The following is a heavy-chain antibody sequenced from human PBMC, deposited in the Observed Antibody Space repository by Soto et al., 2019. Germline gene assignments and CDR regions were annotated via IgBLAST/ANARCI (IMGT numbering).Heavy chain of an antibody. D-gene: IGHD6-19*01. V-gene: IGHV3-30-3*01. CDR2: ISYDGSNK. Sequence: QVQLVESGGGVVQPGRSLRLSCAASGFTFSSYAMHWVRQAPGKGLEWVAVISYDGSNKYYADYVKGRFTISRDNSKNTLYLQMNSLRAEDTAVYYCARDLWSSGWYYAAFDIGGQGTMVTVSS. CDR3: ARDLWSSGWYYAAFDI. J-gene: IGHJ3*02. CDR1: GFTFSSYA.